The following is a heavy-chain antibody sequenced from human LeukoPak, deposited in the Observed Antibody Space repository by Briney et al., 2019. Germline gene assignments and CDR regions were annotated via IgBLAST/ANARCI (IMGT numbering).Heavy chain of an antibody. CDR3: AREPYYYDSSGYGLIYGMDV. J-gene: IGHJ6*02. V-gene: IGHV4-4*07. CDR1: GGSLSSYC. Sequence: SETLSLTCTVSGGSLSSYCWSWIRQPAGKGLEWIGRIYTSGSTNYNPSLKSRVTMSVGTSKNQFSLKLSSVTAADTAVYYCAREPYYYDSSGYGLIYGMDVWGQGTTVTVSS. D-gene: IGHD3-22*01. CDR2: IYTSGST.